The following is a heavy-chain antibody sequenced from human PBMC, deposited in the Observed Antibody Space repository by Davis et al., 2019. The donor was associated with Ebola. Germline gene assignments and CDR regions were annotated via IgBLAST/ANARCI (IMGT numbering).Heavy chain of an antibody. J-gene: IGHJ6*04. CDR1: GYIFTTYA. V-gene: IGHV1-3*01. Sequence: AASVKVSCKASGYIFTTYAMHWVRQAPGQRLEWMGWVHGGNGNTKYSQRFQGRVTITTDTSASTAYLDLSSLRSDDTAVYYCASGPLGGSYGMDVWGKGTTVTVSS. D-gene: IGHD1-26*01. CDR2: VHGGNGNT. CDR3: ASGPLGGSYGMDV.